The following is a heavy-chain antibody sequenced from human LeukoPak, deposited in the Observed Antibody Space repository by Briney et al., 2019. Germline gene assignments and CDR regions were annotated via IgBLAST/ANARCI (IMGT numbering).Heavy chain of an antibody. CDR2: IYYSGST. CDR1: GGSISSSSYY. D-gene: IGHD3-10*01. V-gene: IGHV4-39*07. CDR3: ARARSSYWGVAN. J-gene: IGHJ4*02. Sequence: ASETLSLTCTVSGGSISSSSYYWGWIRQPPGKGLEWIGSIYYSGSTYYNPSLKSRVTISVDTSKNQFSLKVRSVTAADTAVYYCARARSSYWGVANWGQGTLVTVSS.